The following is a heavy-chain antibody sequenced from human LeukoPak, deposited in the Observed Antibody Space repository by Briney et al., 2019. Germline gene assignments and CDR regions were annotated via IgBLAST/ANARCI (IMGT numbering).Heavy chain of an antibody. CDR3: AKDRYFDWLSYSPYYFDY. Sequence: GGSLRLSCAASGFTFGSYAMSWVRQAPGKGLEWVSAISGSGGSTYYADSVKGRFTISRDNSKNTLYLQMNSLRAEDTAVYYCAKDRYFDWLSYSPYYFDYWGQGTLVTVSS. J-gene: IGHJ4*02. D-gene: IGHD3-9*01. CDR2: ISGSGGST. CDR1: GFTFGSYA. V-gene: IGHV3-23*01.